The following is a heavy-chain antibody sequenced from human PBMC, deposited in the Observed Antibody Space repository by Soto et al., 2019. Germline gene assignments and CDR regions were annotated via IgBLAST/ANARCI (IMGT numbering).Heavy chain of an antibody. CDR1: GGTFSSHA. J-gene: IGHJ3*02. V-gene: IGHV1-69*01. CDR2: IIPIFGTA. CDR3: AREGIAAAEDAFDI. D-gene: IGHD6-13*01. Sequence: QVQLVQSGAEVKKPGSSVKVSCKASGGTFSSHAISWVRQAPGRGLEWMGGIIPIFGTANYAQKFQGRVTITADESTSTAYMELSSLRSEDTAVYYCAREGIAAAEDAFDIWGQGTMVTVSS.